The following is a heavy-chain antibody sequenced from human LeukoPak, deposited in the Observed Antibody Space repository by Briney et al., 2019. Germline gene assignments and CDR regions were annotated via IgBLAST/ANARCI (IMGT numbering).Heavy chain of an antibody. CDR1: GFTFSSYG. J-gene: IGHJ6*02. V-gene: IGHV3-30*18. CDR2: ISYDGSNK. Sequence: PGRSLRLSCAASGFTFSSYGMHWVRQAPGKGLEWVAVISYDGSNKYYADSVKGRFTISRDNSKNTLYLQMNSLRAEDTAVYYCAKDFGDIVVVPAAPFYYYYGMDVWGQGTTVTVSS. D-gene: IGHD2-2*01. CDR3: AKDFGDIVVVPAAPFYYYYGMDV.